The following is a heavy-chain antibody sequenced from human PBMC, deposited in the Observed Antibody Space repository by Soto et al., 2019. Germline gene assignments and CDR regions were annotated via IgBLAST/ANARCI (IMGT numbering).Heavy chain of an antibody. CDR3: AKRATIFGVVTHFDY. D-gene: IGHD3-3*01. CDR1: GFTFSSYA. V-gene: IGHV3-23*01. Sequence: PGGSLRLSCAASGFTFSSYAMSWVRQAPGKGLEWVSAISGSGGSTYYADSVKGRFTISRDNSKNTLYLQMNSLRAEDTAVYYCAKRATIFGVVTHFDYWGQGTLVTSPQ. J-gene: IGHJ4*02. CDR2: ISGSGGST.